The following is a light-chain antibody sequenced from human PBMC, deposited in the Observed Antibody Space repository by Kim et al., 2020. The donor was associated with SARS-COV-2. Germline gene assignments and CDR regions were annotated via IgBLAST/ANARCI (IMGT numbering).Light chain of an antibody. Sequence: PASISCKSSQGLLASDGHTYLYWYLQKPGQPPQLLLYEVSGRFSGVPERFSGSGSGTDFTLRISRVEAEDVGIYYCMQSTHLPWAFGQGTKVEIK. J-gene: IGKJ1*01. V-gene: IGKV2-29*03. CDR1: QGLLASDGHTY. CDR3: MQSTHLPWA. CDR2: EVS.